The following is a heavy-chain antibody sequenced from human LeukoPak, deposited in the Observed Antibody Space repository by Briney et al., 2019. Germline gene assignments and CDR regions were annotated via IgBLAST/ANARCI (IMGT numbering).Heavy chain of an antibody. V-gene: IGHV4-34*01. D-gene: IGHD2-2*01. CDR2: INHSGST. Sequence: SETLSLTCAVYGGSFSGYYWSWIRQPPGKGLEWIGEINHSGSTNYNPSLKSRVTISVDTSKNQFSLKLSSVTAAGTAVYYCARGIVVVPAAIEYFQHWGQGTLVTVSS. CDR1: GGSFSGYY. CDR3: ARGIVVVPAAIEYFQH. J-gene: IGHJ1*01.